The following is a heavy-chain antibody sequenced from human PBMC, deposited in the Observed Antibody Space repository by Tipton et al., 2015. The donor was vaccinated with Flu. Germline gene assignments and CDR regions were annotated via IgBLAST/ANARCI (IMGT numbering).Heavy chain of an antibody. D-gene: IGHD2-15*01. CDR2: IYTTGST. CDR3: ARACGSGGNRWFDP. Sequence: TLSLTCTVSGGSISSGSYYWSWIRQSAGKGLEWIGRIYTTGSTNYNPSLRSRVTISVDTSKDQFSLNLSSVTAADTAVYYCARACGSGGNRWFDPWGQGALVTVSS. J-gene: IGHJ5*02. V-gene: IGHV4-61*02. CDR1: GGSISSGSYY.